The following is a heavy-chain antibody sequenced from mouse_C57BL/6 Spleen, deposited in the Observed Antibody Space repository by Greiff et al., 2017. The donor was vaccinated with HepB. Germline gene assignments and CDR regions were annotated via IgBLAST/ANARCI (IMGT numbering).Heavy chain of an antibody. Sequence: VQLQQPGTELVKPGASVKLSCKASGYTFTSYWMHWVKQRPGQGLEWIGNINPSNGGTNYNEKFKSKATLTVDKSSSTAYMQLSSLTSEDSAVYYCARSGFDYYGHYYAMDYWGQGTSVTVSS. CDR3: ARSGFDYYGHYYAMDY. J-gene: IGHJ4*01. D-gene: IGHD1-1*01. CDR2: INPSNGGT. V-gene: IGHV1-53*01. CDR1: GYTFTSYW.